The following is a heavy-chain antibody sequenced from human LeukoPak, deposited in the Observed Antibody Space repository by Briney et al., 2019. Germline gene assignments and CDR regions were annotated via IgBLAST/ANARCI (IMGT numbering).Heavy chain of an antibody. CDR2: ISYDGSNK. J-gene: IGHJ3*02. D-gene: IGHD6-13*01. V-gene: IGHV3-30-3*01. Sequence: GGSLRLSCSASGFIFSSYAMHWVRQAPGKGLEWVAVISYDGSNKYYADSVKGRFTISRDNSKNTLYLQMNSLRTEDTAVYYCASISSSWGENDAFDIWGQGTMVNVSS. CDR1: GFIFSSYA. CDR3: ASISSSWGENDAFDI.